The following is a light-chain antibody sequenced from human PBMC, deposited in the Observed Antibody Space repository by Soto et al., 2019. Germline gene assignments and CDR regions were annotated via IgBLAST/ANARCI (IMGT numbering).Light chain of an antibody. CDR1: QTISNW. Sequence: DILMTQSPSTLSASVGDRVTITCRASQTISNWLAWYQQKPGMAPKLLIYDVSNLEGGVPSRFSGSGSGTEFTLTISSLQPGDFATYYCQQYSSYSPRTFGQGTKVEIK. CDR3: QQYSSYSPRT. V-gene: IGKV1-5*01. J-gene: IGKJ1*01. CDR2: DVS.